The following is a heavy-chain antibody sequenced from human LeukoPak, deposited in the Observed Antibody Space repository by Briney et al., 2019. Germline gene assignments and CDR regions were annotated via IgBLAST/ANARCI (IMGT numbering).Heavy chain of an antibody. Sequence: PSETLSLTCTVSGGSISSSSYYWGWMRQPPGKGLEWIGSIYYSGSTYYNPSLKSRVTISVDTSKNQFSLKLSSVTAADTAVYYCARDSGSYYRAFDIWGQGTMVTVSS. CDR3: ARDSGSYYRAFDI. D-gene: IGHD1-26*01. CDR1: GGSISSSSYY. CDR2: IYYSGST. V-gene: IGHV4-39*02. J-gene: IGHJ3*02.